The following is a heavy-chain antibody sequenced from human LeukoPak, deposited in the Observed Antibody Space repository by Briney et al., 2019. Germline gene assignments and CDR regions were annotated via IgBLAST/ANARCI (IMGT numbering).Heavy chain of an antibody. D-gene: IGHD1-1*01. CDR2: MNPNSGNT. V-gene: IGHV1-8*01. CDR1: GCTFTSYD. CDR3: ATGYSSGGDY. J-gene: IGHJ4*02. Sequence: ASVKLSCKASGCTFTSYDINWVRKATGQGLEWMGWMNPNSGNTGYAQKFQGRVTITRNTSISTAYMALRSLRSEATAVYYCATGYSSGGDYWGQGTLVTVSS.